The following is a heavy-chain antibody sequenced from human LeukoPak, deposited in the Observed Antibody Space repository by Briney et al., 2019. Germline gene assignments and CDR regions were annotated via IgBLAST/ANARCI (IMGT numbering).Heavy chain of an antibody. V-gene: IGHV1-18*01. CDR1: GYTFTSYG. D-gene: IGHD6-13*01. J-gene: IGHJ4*02. CDR3: ARARGRAAAGTGGDY. CDR2: ISAYNGNT. Sequence: ASVKVSCKASGYTFTSYGISWVRQAPGQGLEWMGWISAYNGNTNYAQKLQGRVTMTTDTSTSTAYMELRSLRSDDTAVYYCARARGRAAAGTGGDYWGQGTLVTVSS.